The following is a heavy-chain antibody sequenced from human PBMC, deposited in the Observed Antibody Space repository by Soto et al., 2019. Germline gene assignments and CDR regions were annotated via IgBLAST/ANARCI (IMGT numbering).Heavy chain of an antibody. CDR1: GFTVTNNF. V-gene: IGHV3-53*02. CDR2: IFSGGAT. CDR3: ARGLRGAVREKSLDY. J-gene: IGHJ4*02. D-gene: IGHD3-10*01. Sequence: EVQLVETGGGLIQPGGSLRLSCAASGFTVTNNFMAWVRQAPRKGLEWVSIIFSGGATYYPDSVKGRFTFSRDISKNTFDLQMNSLRVDDTAVYYCARGLRGAVREKSLDYWGQGTLVNVSS.